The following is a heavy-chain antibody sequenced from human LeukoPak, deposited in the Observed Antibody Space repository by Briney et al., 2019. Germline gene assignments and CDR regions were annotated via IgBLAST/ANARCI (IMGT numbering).Heavy chain of an antibody. CDR1: GYTFTSYG. D-gene: IGHD1-26*01. CDR2: ISAYNGDT. V-gene: IGHV1-18*01. Sequence: ASVTVSCKASGYTFTSYGISWVRQAPGQGLEWMGWISAYNGDTNYAQKLQGRVTMTTDTSTSTAYMELRSLRSDDTAVYYCARDHQRLSYSGSYYVTLYFDYWGQGTLVTVSS. J-gene: IGHJ4*02. CDR3: ARDHQRLSYSGSYYVTLYFDY.